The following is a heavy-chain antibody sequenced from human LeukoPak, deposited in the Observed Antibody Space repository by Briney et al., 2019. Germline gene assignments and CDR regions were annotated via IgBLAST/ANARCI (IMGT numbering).Heavy chain of an antibody. V-gene: IGHV4-34*01. J-gene: IGHJ4*02. CDR3: AGRKNYYDGGAFLYYFDY. Sequence: SETLSLTCAVYGGSFSGYYRSWIRQPPGKGLEWIGEINHSGSTNYNPSLKSRVTISVDTSKNQFSLKLSSVTAADTAVYYCAGRKNYYDGGAFLYYFDYWGQGTLVTVSS. D-gene: IGHD3-22*01. CDR1: GGSFSGYY. CDR2: INHSGST.